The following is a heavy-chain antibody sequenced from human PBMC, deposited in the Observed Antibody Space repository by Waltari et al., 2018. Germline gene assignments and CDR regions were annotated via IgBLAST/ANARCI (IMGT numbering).Heavy chain of an antibody. CDR2: ISGSGGST. CDR1: GFTFSSYA. CDR3: AKSRTPELIGVVN. V-gene: IGHV3-23*01. D-gene: IGHD3-3*01. Sequence: EVQLLESGGGLVQPGGSLRLSCAASGFTFSSYAMSWVRQAPGKGLGGVAAISGSGGSTYYADSVKGRFTISRDNAKNTLYLQMNSLRAEDTAVYYCAKSRTPELIGVVNWGQGTLVTVSS. J-gene: IGHJ4*02.